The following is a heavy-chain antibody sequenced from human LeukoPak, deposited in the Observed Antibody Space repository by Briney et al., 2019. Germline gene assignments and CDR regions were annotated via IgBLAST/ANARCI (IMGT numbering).Heavy chain of an antibody. V-gene: IGHV1-2*02. J-gene: IGHJ4*02. Sequence: ASVKVSCKASGYTFTGYYMHWVRQAPGQGLEWMGWINPNSGGTNYAQKFQGRVTMTRDTSISTAYTELSRLRSDDTAVYYCARGSRNYYDSSGYWPFDYWGQGTLVTVSS. CDR1: GYTFTGYY. D-gene: IGHD3-22*01. CDR2: INPNSGGT. CDR3: ARGSRNYYDSSGYWPFDY.